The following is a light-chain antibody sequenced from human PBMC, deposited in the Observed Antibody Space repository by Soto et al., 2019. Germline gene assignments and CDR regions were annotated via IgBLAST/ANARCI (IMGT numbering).Light chain of an antibody. CDR2: ENN. Sequence: QSVLTQPPSVSAAPGQKVTISCSGSSSNIGNNYVSWYQQLPGTAPKLLIYENNKRPSGIPDRFSGSKSGTSATLGITGLQTGDEDAYYCGTWYSSLSAEVFGTGTKLTVL. CDR1: SSNIGNNY. CDR3: GTWYSSLSAEV. J-gene: IGLJ1*01. V-gene: IGLV1-51*02.